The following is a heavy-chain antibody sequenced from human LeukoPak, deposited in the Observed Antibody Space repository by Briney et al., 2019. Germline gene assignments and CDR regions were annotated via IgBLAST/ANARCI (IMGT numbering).Heavy chain of an antibody. J-gene: IGHJ6*02. CDR1: GFTFSSYG. Sequence: GGSLRLSCAASGFTFSSYGMHWVRQAPGKGLEWVAVIWYDGSNKYYADSVKGRFTISRDNSKNTLYLQMNSLRAEDTAVYYCARDCSSTSCLSGMDVWGQGTTVTVSS. CDR3: ARDCSSTSCLSGMDV. CDR2: IWYDGSNK. D-gene: IGHD2-2*01. V-gene: IGHV3-33*01.